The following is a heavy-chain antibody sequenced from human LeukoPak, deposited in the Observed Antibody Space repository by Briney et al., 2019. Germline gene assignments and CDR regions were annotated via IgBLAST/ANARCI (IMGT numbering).Heavy chain of an antibody. J-gene: IGHJ4*02. CDR1: GFTFSSYA. CDR2: TSGSSGNT. V-gene: IGHV3-23*01. D-gene: IGHD3-10*01. CDR3: AREEPRYYGSGSYYSFGY. Sequence: GGSLRLSCAASGFTFSSYAMSWVRQAPGKGLEWVSTTSGSSGNTYYADSVKGRFTFSRDNSKNTLYLQMNSLRAEDTAVYYCAREEPRYYGSGSYYSFGYWGQGTLVTVSS.